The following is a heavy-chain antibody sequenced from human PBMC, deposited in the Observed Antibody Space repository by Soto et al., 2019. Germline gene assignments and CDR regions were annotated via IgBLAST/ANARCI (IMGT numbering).Heavy chain of an antibody. CDR2: IYYSGST. D-gene: IGHD7-27*01. J-gene: IGHJ3*02. CDR1: GGSISSGGYY. V-gene: IGHV4-31*03. CDR3: ARDQKQNGGSGGGYDAFDI. Sequence: PSETLSLTCTVSGGSISSGGYYWSWIRQHPGKGLEWIGYIYYSGSTYYNPSLKSRVTISVDTSKNQFSLKLSSVTAADTAVYYCARDQKQNGGSGGGYDAFDIWGQGTMVTVSS.